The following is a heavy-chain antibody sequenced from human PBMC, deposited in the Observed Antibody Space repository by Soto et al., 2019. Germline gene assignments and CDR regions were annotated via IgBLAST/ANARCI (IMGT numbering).Heavy chain of an antibody. V-gene: IGHV3-33*01. CDR1: GFTFSSYG. CDR3: ASLRHSGGVY. D-gene: IGHD3-10*01. Sequence: QVQLVESGGGVVQPGRSLRLSCAASGFTFSSYGMHWVRQAPGKGLEWVAVIWYDGSNKDYADSVKGRFTISRDNSKSTLYLQMNSLRAEDMAVYYCASLRHSGGVYWGQGTLVTVSS. CDR2: IWYDGSNK. J-gene: IGHJ4*02.